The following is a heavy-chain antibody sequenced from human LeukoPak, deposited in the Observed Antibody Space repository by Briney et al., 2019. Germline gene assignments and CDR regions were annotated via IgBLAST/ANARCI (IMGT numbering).Heavy chain of an antibody. J-gene: IGHJ4*02. CDR1: GYTLTELS. D-gene: IGHD3-10*01. CDR2: FDPKDGET. V-gene: IGHV1-24*01. CDR3: ATGGYGSGIALAHAWDY. Sequence: GASVKVSRMVSGYTLTELSMHWVRPAPGKGLEWMGGFDPKDGETIYAQKFQGRVTMTEDTSTDTAYMERSSLRSEDTAVYYCATGGYGSGIALAHAWDYWGQGTLVTVSS.